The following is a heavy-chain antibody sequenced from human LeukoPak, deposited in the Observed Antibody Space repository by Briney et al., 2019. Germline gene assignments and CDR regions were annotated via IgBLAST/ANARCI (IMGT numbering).Heavy chain of an antibody. Sequence: PSETLSLTCTVSGGSISNYYWTWIRRPPGKGLEWIGYIFYSGSTNYNPSLKSRVTISVDTSKSQFSLKLSSVTAADTAVYYCARGWGYFDYWGQGTLVTVSS. CDR3: ARGWGYFDY. CDR2: IFYSGST. J-gene: IGHJ4*02. CDR1: GGSISNYY. V-gene: IGHV4-59*01. D-gene: IGHD1-26*01.